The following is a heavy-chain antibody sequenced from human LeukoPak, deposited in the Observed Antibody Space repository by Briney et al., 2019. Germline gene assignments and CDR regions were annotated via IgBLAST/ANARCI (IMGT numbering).Heavy chain of an antibody. J-gene: IGHJ5*02. CDR3: ARRETFLEGVYGDNWFDP. V-gene: IGHV4-59*08. CDR1: GGSISGYY. CDR2: IYYSGST. D-gene: IGHD5/OR15-5a*01. Sequence: PSETLSLTCTVSGGSISGYYWSWIRQPPGKGLEWIEYIYYSGSTNYNPSLKSRVTISVDTSKKQFSLKLSSVTAADTAVYYCARRETFLEGVYGDNWFDPWGQGTLSSSPQ.